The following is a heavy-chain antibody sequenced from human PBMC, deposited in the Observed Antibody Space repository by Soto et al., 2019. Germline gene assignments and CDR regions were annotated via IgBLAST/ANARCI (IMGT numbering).Heavy chain of an antibody. D-gene: IGHD7-27*01. CDR1: GFTFSSYA. CDR2: ISGSGGST. CDR3: AKGPPWGLYYYSSRAL. Sequence: GGSLRLSCAASGFTFSSYAMSWVRQAPGKGLEWVSAISGSGGSTYYADSVKGRFTISRDNSKNTLYLQMNSLRAEDTAVYYCAKGPPWGLYYYSSRALGAKGTTLTVSS. V-gene: IGHV3-23*01. J-gene: IGHJ6*03.